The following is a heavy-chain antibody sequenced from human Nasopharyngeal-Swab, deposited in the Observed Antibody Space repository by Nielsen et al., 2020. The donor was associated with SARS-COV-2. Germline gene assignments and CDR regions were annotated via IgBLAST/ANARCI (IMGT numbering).Heavy chain of an antibody. J-gene: IGHJ5*02. CDR2: LYHSGKT. CDR1: GYSISSGYY. Sequence: SETLSLTCAVSGYSISSGYYWCWIRQPPGKGLEWFGSLYHSGKTYYNPSLKSRVTISVDTSKNQFSLKLSSVTAADTAVYYCARQIWSGSHLVWRHNNWFDPWGQGTLVTVSS. V-gene: IGHV4-38-2*01. CDR3: ARQIWSGSHLVWRHNNWFDP. D-gene: IGHD3-3*01.